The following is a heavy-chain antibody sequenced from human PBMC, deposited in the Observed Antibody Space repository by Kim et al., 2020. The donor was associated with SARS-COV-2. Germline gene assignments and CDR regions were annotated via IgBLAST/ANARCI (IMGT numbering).Heavy chain of an antibody. CDR3: ARRSPVRNYYDSSGYYPFLPDY. J-gene: IGHJ4*02. Sequence: SETLSLTCTVSGGSISSSSYYWGWIRQPPGKGLEWIGSIYYSGSTYYNPSLKSRVTISVDTSKNQFSLKLSSVTAADTAVYYCARRSPVRNYYDSSGYYPFLPDYWGQGTLVTVSS. D-gene: IGHD3-22*01. V-gene: IGHV4-39*01. CDR2: IYYSGST. CDR1: GGSISSSSYY.